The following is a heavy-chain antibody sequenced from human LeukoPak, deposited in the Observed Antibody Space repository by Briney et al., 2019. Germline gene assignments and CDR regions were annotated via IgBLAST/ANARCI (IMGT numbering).Heavy chain of an antibody. Sequence: ASVKVSCKASGGTFSSYAISWVRQAPGQGLEWMGGIIPIFGTANYAQKFQGRVTITADESTSTAYMELSSLRSEDTAVYYCATRTDIVVVLAASPPRDRFDYWGQGTLVTVSS. J-gene: IGHJ4*02. D-gene: IGHD2-2*01. CDR2: IIPIFGTA. V-gene: IGHV1-69*01. CDR1: GGTFSSYA. CDR3: ATRTDIVVVLAASPPRDRFDY.